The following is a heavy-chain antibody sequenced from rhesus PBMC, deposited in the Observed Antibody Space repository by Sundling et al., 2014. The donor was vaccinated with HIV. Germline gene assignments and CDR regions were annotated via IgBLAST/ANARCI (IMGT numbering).Heavy chain of an antibody. CDR1: VASISSYW. Sequence: QVQLQESGPGLVKPSETLSLTCTVSVASISSYWWSWIRQPPGKGLEWIGDINGNSGTTNDNPSLKSRVTISRDTSKNQFSLRLTSVTAADTAVYYCAMGGTYYFDIGRLDYWGQGVLVTVSS. J-gene: IGHJ4*01. CDR3: AMGGTYYFDIGRLDY. CDR2: INGNSGTT. V-gene: IGHV4-80*01. D-gene: IGHD3-28*01.